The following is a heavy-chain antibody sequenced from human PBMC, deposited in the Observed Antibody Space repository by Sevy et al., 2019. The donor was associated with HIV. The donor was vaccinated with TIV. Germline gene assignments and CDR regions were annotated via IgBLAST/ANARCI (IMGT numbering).Heavy chain of an antibody. CDR3: ARLYSRTRALFDH. D-gene: IGHD6-13*01. Sequence: SETLSLTCTVSGGSISSGGYYWSWIRQHPGKGLEWIGHIYYSGGGTYFNPSLKSRVTISVDTSKNQFSLRLSPVTAADTAVYFCARLYSRTRALFDHWGQGTLVTVSS. V-gene: IGHV4-31*03. CDR1: GGSISSGGYY. J-gene: IGHJ4*02. CDR2: IYYSGGGT.